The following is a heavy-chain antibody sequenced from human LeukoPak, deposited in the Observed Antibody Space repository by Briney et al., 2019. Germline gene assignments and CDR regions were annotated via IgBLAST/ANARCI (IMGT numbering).Heavy chain of an antibody. V-gene: IGHV4-59*01. J-gene: IGHJ4*02. D-gene: IGHD6-19*01. CDR3: AREKRSSGWYFDY. CDR2: IYYSGST. Sequence: SEILSLTCTVSGGSISSYYWSWIRQPPGKGLEWIGYIYYSGSTNYNPSLKSRVTISVDTSKNQFSLKLSSVTAADTAVYYCAREKRSSGWYFDYWGQGTLVTVSS. CDR1: GGSISSYY.